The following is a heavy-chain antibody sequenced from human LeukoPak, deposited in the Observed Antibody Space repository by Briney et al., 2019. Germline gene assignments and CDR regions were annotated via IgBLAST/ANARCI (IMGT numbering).Heavy chain of an antibody. CDR1: GGTFSSYA. V-gene: IGHV1-69*13. J-gene: IGHJ6*03. CDR3: ARGSPQTTVTTYYYYYYMDV. D-gene: IGHD4-17*01. CDR2: IIPIFGTA. Sequence: SVKVSCKASGGTFSSYAISWVRQAPGQGLEWMGGIIPIFGTANYAQKFQGRVTITADESTSTAYMELSSLGSEDTAVYYCARGSPQTTVTTYYYYYYMDVWGKGTTVTVFS.